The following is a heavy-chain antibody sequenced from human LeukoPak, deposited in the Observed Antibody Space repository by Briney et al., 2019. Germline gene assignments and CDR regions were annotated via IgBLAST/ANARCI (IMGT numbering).Heavy chain of an antibody. V-gene: IGHV3-74*01. CDR2: IRSDGSTT. D-gene: IGHD3-10*01. Sequence: GWSLRLSCAASGFTFSRYWMHWVGQAPGKGLAWVSRIRSDGSTTYADSVKGRFTISRDNAKNTLYLQMNSLRAEDTAVYYCARAGDYGSGSCAFDMWGQGTMVTVSS. CDR1: GFTFSRYW. J-gene: IGHJ3*02. CDR3: ARAGDYGSGSCAFDM.